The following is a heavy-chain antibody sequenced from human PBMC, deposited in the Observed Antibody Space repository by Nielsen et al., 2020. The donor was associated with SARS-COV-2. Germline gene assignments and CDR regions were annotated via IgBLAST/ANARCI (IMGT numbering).Heavy chain of an antibody. D-gene: IGHD3-10*01. CDR3: ARDRSGFTMVRTYAMDV. CDR2: ISWNSGSI. CDR1: GFTFDDYA. J-gene: IGHJ6*02. V-gene: IGHV3-9*01. Sequence: SLKISCAASGFTFDDYAMHWVRQAPGKGLEWVSGISWNSGSIGYADSVKGRFTISRDNSKNTLYLQMSSLTTEDTAVYYCARDRSGFTMVRTYAMDVWGQGTTVTVSS.